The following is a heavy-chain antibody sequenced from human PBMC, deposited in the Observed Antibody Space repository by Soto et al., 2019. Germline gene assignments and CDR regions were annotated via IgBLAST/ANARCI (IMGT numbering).Heavy chain of an antibody. CDR2: INHRGST. CDR1: GGSFSGYY. J-gene: IGHJ6*03. D-gene: IGHD2-15*01. Sequence: QVQLQQWGAGLLKPSETLSLTCAVYGGSFSGYYWSWIRQPPGKGLVWIGEINHRGSTNYNPSLKSRVTISVGTSKTQVALKLSAVTAADTAVYYCARGPERYCSGGSGCMAVWGRGTTVTVSS. V-gene: IGHV4-34*01. CDR3: ARGPERYCSGGSGCMAV.